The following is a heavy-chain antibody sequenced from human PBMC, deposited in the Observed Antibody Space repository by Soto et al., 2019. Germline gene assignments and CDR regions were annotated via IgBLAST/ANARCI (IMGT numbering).Heavy chain of an antibody. J-gene: IGHJ4*02. CDR1: GDSVSSNSAA. V-gene: IGHV6-1*01. CDR3: AREQQQLAPHFDY. CDR2: TYYRSKWYN. D-gene: IGHD6-13*01. Sequence: QTLSLTCAISGDSVSSNSAAWNWIRQYPSRGLEWLGRTYYRSKWYNDYAVSVKSRITINPDTSKNQFSLQLNSVTPEDTAVYYCAREQQQLAPHFDYWGQGTLVTVSS.